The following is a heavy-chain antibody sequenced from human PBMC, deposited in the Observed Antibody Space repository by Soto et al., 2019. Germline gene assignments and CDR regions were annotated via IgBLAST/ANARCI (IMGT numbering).Heavy chain of an antibody. CDR2: IYYSGST. D-gene: IGHD2-2*03. CDR3: AGNDRGYCTTTSCYVFDP. J-gene: IGHJ5*02. CDR1: GGSVSSGSYY. Sequence: KLRETLSLTCTVSGGSVSSGSYYWSWIRQPPGKGLEWIGYIYYSGSTNYNPSLKSRVTISVDTSKNQFSLKLSSVTAADTAVYYCAGNDRGYCTTTSCYVFDPWGQGTMVTFSS. V-gene: IGHV4-61*01.